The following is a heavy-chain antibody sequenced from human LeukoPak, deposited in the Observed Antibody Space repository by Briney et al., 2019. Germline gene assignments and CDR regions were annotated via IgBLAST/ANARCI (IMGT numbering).Heavy chain of an antibody. Sequence: ASVKVSCKASGYTFTGYYMHWVRQAPGQGLEWMGWINPNSGGTNYAQKFQGRVTMTRDTSISTAYMELSRLRSDDTAVYYCASGRGYCSSTSCYTGTDVFDYWGQGTLVTVSS. V-gene: IGHV1-2*02. CDR3: ASGRGYCSSTSCYTGTDVFDY. CDR1: GYTFTGYY. CDR2: INPNSGGT. D-gene: IGHD2-2*02. J-gene: IGHJ4*02.